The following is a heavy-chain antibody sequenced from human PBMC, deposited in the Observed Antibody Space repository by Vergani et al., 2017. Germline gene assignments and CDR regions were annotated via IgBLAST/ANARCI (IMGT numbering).Heavy chain of an antibody. CDR3: AXPLYGDYFSRYYYYGMDV. D-gene: IGHD4-17*01. J-gene: IGHJ6*02. CDR1: GYSFTSYW. CDR2: IDPSDSYT. V-gene: IGHV5-10-1*01. Sequence: EVQLVQSGAEVKKPGESLRISCKGSGYSFTSYWISWVRQMPGKGLEWMGRIDPSDSYTNYSPSFQGHVTISADKSISTAYLQWSSLKASDTAMYYCAXPLYGDYFSRYYYYGMDVWGQGTTVTVSS.